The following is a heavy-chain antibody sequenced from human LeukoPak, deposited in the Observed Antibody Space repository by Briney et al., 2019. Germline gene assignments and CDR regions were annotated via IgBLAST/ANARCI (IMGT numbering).Heavy chain of an antibody. Sequence: SETLSLTCAVYGGSFSGYYWSWIRQPPGKGLEWIGEINHSGSTNYNPSLKSRVTISVDTSKNQFSLKPSSVTAADTAVYYCARRRGTAPYDYWGQGTLVTVSS. CDR3: ARRRGTAPYDY. CDR2: INHSGST. V-gene: IGHV4-34*01. D-gene: IGHD1-1*01. J-gene: IGHJ4*02. CDR1: GGSFSGYY.